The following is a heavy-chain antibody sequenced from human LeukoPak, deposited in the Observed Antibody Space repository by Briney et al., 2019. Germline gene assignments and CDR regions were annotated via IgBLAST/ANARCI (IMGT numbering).Heavy chain of an antibody. CDR3: ASEPLGYCSSTSCFD. CDR2: ISGSGGST. CDR1: GFTFSSYA. Sequence: PGRSLRLSCAASGFTFSSYAMSWVRQAPGKGLEWVSAISGSGGSTYYADSVKGRFTISRDNSKNTLYLQMNSLRAEDTAVYYCASEPLGYCSSTSCFDWGQGTTVTVSS. J-gene: IGHJ6*02. V-gene: IGHV3-23*01. D-gene: IGHD2-2*01.